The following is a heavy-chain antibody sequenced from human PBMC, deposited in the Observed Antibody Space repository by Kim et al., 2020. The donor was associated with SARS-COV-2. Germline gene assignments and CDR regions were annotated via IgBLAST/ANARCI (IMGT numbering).Heavy chain of an antibody. CDR2: INAGNGNT. CDR1: GYTFTSYA. D-gene: IGHD3-10*01. J-gene: IGHJ6*02. Sequence: ASVKVSCKASGYTFTSYAMHWVRQAPGQRLEWMGWINAGNGNTKYSQKFQGRVTITRDTSASTAYMELSSLRSEDTAVYYCAREGSRSYYYGSGSYYLPAPHYYGMDVWGQGTTVTVSS. CDR3: AREGSRSYYYGSGSYYLPAPHYYGMDV. V-gene: IGHV1-3*01.